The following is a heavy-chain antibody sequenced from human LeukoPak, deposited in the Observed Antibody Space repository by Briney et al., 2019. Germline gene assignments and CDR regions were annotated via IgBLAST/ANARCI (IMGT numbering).Heavy chain of an antibody. CDR1: GGSFSGYY. CDR2: INHSGST. Sequence: SETLSLTCAVYGGSFSGYYWSWIRQPPGKGLEWIGEINHSGSTNYNPSLKSRVTISVDTSKNQFSLKLSSVTAADTAVYYCVSPYYYDSGGYYYAFTMGYFQNWGQGTLVTVSS. CDR3: VSPYYYDSGGYYYAFTMGYFQN. J-gene: IGHJ1*01. V-gene: IGHV4-34*01. D-gene: IGHD3-22*01.